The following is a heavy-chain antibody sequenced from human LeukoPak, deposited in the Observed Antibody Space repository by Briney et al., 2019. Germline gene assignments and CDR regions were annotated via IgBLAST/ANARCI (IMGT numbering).Heavy chain of an antibody. V-gene: IGHV3-23*01. CDR3: AKDPRGYSYGRDAFDI. Sequence: GGSLRLSCAASGFTFSSYAMSWVRQAPGRGLEWVSAISGSGGSTYYADSVKGRFTISRDNSKNTLYLQMNSLRAEDTAVYYCAKDPRGYSYGRDAFDIWGQGTMVTVSS. J-gene: IGHJ3*02. D-gene: IGHD5-18*01. CDR1: GFTFSSYA. CDR2: ISGSGGST.